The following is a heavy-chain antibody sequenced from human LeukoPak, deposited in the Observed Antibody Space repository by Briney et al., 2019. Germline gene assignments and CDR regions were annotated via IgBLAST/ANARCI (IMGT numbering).Heavy chain of an antibody. CDR1: GFTFSSYA. CDR2: ISGSGGST. Sequence: HAGGSLRLSCAASGFTFSSYAMSWVRQAPGKGLEWVSAISGSGGSTYYADSVKGRFTISRDNSKNTLYLQMNSLRAEDTAVYYCAKVPLVVAVTYYFDYWGQGTLVIVSS. CDR3: AKVPLVVAVTYYFDY. V-gene: IGHV3-23*01. D-gene: IGHD2-15*01. J-gene: IGHJ4*02.